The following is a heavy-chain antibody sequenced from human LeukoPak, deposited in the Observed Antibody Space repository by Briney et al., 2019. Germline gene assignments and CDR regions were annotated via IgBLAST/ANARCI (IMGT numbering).Heavy chain of an antibody. V-gene: IGHV3-23*01. D-gene: IGHD3-22*01. Sequence: TGGSLRLSCAASGFTFSSYAMSWVRQAPGKGLEWVSSISGSGGSTYYADSVKGRFTISRDNFKDTLYLQMNSLRAEDTAVYYCAKDRPNYYDSSGHYYRRNGDYWGQGTLVTVSS. CDR1: GFTFSSYA. CDR2: ISGSGGST. CDR3: AKDRPNYYDSSGHYYRRNGDY. J-gene: IGHJ4*02.